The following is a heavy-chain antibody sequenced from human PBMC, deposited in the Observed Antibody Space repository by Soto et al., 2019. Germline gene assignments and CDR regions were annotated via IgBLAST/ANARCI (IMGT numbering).Heavy chain of an antibody. Sequence: QVQLVQSGAEVKKPGASVKVSCKASGYTFTSYGISWVRQAPGQGLEWMGWISAYNGNTNYAQKPPGRVTVTGDTATSTDYMALRSLRSDDTAVYYCARDKGDGSAGYHGYWGQGALVTVAS. D-gene: IGHD3-10*01. CDR1: GYTFTSYG. CDR3: ARDKGDGSAGYHGY. J-gene: IGHJ4*02. CDR2: ISAYNGNT. V-gene: IGHV1-18*01.